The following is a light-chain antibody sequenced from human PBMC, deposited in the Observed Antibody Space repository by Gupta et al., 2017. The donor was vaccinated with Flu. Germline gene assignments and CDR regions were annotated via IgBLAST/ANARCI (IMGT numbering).Light chain of an antibody. Sequence: QSALTQPASVSGSPGQSVTISFTGTGSDIGGYDFVSWYQQHPGKAPNLMISEVSKRPSGVSDRFSGSKSGNTASLTISGLQAEDEGDYYCSSYTISSTVIFGGGTKVTVL. CDR3: SSYTISSTVI. V-gene: IGLV2-14*01. J-gene: IGLJ2*01. CDR2: EVS. CDR1: GSDIGGYDF.